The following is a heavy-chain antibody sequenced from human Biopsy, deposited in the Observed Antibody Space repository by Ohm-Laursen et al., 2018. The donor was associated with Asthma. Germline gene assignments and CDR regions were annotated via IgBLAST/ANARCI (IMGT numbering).Heavy chain of an antibody. D-gene: IGHD3-22*01. J-gene: IGHJ4*02. CDR2: IYSGGTS. CDR1: GFAVNRDH. CDR3: ARGDSSNWSHYYFDY. Sequence: SLRLSCAASGFAVNRDHMFWVRQAPGKGLEWVSVIYSGGTSHTADSVRGRFPISRDYSKNTLYLQMHSLRAEDTAVYYCARGDSSNWSHYYFDYWGQGTLVTVSS. V-gene: IGHV3-53*01.